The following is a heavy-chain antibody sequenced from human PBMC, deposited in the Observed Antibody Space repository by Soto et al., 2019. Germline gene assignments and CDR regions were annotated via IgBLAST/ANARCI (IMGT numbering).Heavy chain of an antibody. J-gene: IGHJ4*02. Sequence: GGSLRLSCAASGFTFSSYGMHWVRQAPGKGLEWVAVIWYDGSNKYYADSVKGRFTISRDNSKNTLYLQMNSLRAEDTAVYYCARVPYSSSWYSDYWGQGTLVTVSS. CDR2: IWYDGSNK. CDR1: GFTFSSYG. D-gene: IGHD6-13*01. V-gene: IGHV3-33*01. CDR3: ARVPYSSSWYSDY.